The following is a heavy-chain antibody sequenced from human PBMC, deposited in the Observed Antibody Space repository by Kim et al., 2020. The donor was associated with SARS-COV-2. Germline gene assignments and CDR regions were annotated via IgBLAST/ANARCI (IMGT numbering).Heavy chain of an antibody. CDR2: INPNSGGT. V-gene: IGHV1-2*02. CDR3: ASTIQYYDFWSGFPGYSSSWYFDY. CDR1: GYTFTGYY. D-gene: IGHD3-3*01. Sequence: ASVKVSCKASGYTFTGYYMHWVRQAPGQGLEWMGWINPNSGGTNYAQKFQGRVTMTRDTSISTAYMELSRLRSDDTAVYYCASTIQYYDFWSGFPGYSSSWYFDYWGQGTLVTVSS. J-gene: IGHJ4*02.